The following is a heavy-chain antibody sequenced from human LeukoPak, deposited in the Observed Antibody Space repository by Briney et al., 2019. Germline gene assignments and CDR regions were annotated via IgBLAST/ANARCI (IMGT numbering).Heavy chain of an antibody. V-gene: IGHV3-30-3*01. J-gene: IGHJ4*02. CDR3: AREGYYGSGSPPSLYFDY. D-gene: IGHD3-10*01. Sequence: PGGSLRLFCAASGFTFRNYVIHWVRQAPGRGLEGVAVTSSDLNVMLYADSVKGRFTISRDNSRSTLYLQMNSLRPEDTAIYYCAREGYYGSGSPPSLYFDYWGQGTLVTVSS. CDR1: GFTFRNYV. CDR2: TSSDLNVM.